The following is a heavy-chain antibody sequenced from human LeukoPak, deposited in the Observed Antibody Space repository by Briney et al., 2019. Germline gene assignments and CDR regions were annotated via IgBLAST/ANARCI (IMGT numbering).Heavy chain of an antibody. CDR3: ARAFYSYFHY. Sequence: GGSLRLSCAASGLNFSSSWMSWIRQAPGKGLERVANINQDGSEKYYVDSVKGRFTISRDNAKNSLYLQMNSLRVEDTAVYYCARAFYSYFHYWGQGTLVVVST. CDR1: GLNFSSSW. CDR2: INQDGSEK. J-gene: IGHJ4*02. D-gene: IGHD2/OR15-2a*01. V-gene: IGHV3-7*03.